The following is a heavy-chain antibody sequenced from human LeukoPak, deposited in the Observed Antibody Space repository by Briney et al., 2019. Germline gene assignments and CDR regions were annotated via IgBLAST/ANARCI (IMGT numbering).Heavy chain of an antibody. CDR1: GFTFTTSV. V-gene: IGHV3-23*01. CDR2: ISESDGST. Sequence: GGSLRLSCAASGFTFTTSVMTCVRQAPGKGLEWVSAISESDGSTFYADSVKGRFTVSRDNSQNTLYLEMNSLTAEDTAVYFCAKRSPAYYFDYWGQGILVTVSS. J-gene: IGHJ4*02. D-gene: IGHD1-26*01. CDR3: AKRSPAYYFDY.